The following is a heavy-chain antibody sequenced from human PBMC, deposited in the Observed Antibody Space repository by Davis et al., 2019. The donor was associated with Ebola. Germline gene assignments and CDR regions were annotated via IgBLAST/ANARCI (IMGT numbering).Heavy chain of an antibody. V-gene: IGHV1-58*01. J-gene: IGHJ4*02. CDR1: GLTFSSSI. CDR2: IVVGSGNT. CDR3: AADSLSTDTTLDF. Sequence: SVPVPCQASGLTFSSSILQSVRHARGQRPEWIGWIVVGSGNTDYAEKFQERVTITRDMSTGTVYMDLSSLRSEDTAFYYCAADSLSTDTTLDFWGQGTLVTVSS. D-gene: IGHD4-17*01.